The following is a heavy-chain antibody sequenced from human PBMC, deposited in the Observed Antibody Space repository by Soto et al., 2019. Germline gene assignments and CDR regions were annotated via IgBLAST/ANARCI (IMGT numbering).Heavy chain of an antibody. CDR2: ITSNPSTDTP. Sequence: EVQLVESGGGLVQPGGSLRLSCAASGFTFRAHYMDWVRQAPGKGLEWIARITSNPSTDTPGYAASVKGRFTVSRDDSKSSLYLQRDSLKTEDTAGYYCARDTSTSLDYWGQGTLVTFSS. CDR1: GFTFRAHY. CDR3: ARDTSTSLDY. V-gene: IGHV3-72*01. J-gene: IGHJ4*02. D-gene: IGHD2-2*01.